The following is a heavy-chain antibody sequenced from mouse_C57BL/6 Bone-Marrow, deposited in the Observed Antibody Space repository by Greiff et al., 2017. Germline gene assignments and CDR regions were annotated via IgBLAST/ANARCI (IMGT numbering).Heavy chain of an antibody. CDR1: GFTFSDYY. V-gene: IGHV5-12*01. CDR2: ISNGGGST. J-gene: IGHJ2*01. Sequence: EVQGVESGGGLVQPGGSLKLSCAASGFTFSDYYMYWVRQTPEKRLEWVAYISNGGGSTYYPATVKGRFTISRDNAKNTLYLQMSSLKSEDTAMYYCARAWRGYYFYYCCQGTTLTVSS. CDR3: ARAWRGYYFYY.